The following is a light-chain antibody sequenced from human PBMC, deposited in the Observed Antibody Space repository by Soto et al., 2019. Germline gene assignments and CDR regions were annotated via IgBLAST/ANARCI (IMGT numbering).Light chain of an antibody. V-gene: IGKV3-20*01. CDR1: QTVINTY. CDR3: QQYGSSPLT. Sequence: EIVLTQSPGTLSLSPGERATLSCRASQTVINTYFAWYQQKPDQAPRLLIYGASSRATGVPERFSGGGAGTAFTLITSSLEHEDFAVYFCQQYGSSPLTFGRGTKVEIK. J-gene: IGKJ4*01. CDR2: GAS.